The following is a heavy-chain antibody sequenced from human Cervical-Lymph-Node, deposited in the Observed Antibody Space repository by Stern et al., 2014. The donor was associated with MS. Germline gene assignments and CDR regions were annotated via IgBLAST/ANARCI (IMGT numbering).Heavy chain of an antibody. Sequence: QLAESGGGLVQPGRSLRLSRAASGFTFDDYAMHWVRQAPGKGLEWVSGISWNSGSIGYADSVKGRFTISRDNAKNSLYLQMNSLRAEDTALYYCAKAGGQSDAFDIWGQGTMVTVSS. CDR1: GFTFDDYA. CDR2: ISWNSGSI. CDR3: AKAGGQSDAFDI. J-gene: IGHJ3*02. D-gene: IGHD1-26*01. V-gene: IGHV3-9*01.